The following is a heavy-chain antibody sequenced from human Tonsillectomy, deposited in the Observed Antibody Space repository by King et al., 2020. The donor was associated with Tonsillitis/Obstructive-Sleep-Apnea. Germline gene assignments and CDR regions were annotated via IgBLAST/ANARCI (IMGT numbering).Heavy chain of an antibody. Sequence: VQLVESGGAVVQPGRSLRVSCAASGFTFSNYAMHWVRQAPGKGLEGVAVISYDGSNKYYADSVKGRFTISRDNSKNTLYLRMNSLRAEDTAVYYCARPTELYYYVTGEFYPYCFDPWGQGTLVTVSS. D-gene: IGHD3-10*02. V-gene: IGHV3-30*04. J-gene: IGHJ5*02. CDR1: GFTFSNYA. CDR3: ARPTELYYYVTGEFYPYCFDP. CDR2: ISYDGSNK.